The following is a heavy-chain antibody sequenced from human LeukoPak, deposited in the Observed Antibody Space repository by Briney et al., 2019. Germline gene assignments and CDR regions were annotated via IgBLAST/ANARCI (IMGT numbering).Heavy chain of an antibody. V-gene: IGHV1-2*02. CDR2: INPNSGGT. D-gene: IGHD2-21*01. Sequence: ASVKVSCKASGYSFTDYYMHWVRQAPGQGLEWMGWINPNSGGTSSARKFQGRVTMTRDTSIATVYMEVSWLTSDDTAIYYCARADRLHGGPYLIGPWGQGTLVTVSS. CDR3: ARADRLHGGPYLIGP. J-gene: IGHJ5*02. CDR1: GYSFTDYY.